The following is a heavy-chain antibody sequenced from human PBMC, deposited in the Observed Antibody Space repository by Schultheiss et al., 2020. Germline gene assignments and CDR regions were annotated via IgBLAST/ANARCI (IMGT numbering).Heavy chain of an antibody. CDR1: GGSVSSGAYY. CDR3: ARHSSSWYGPPDY. D-gene: IGHD6-13*01. Sequence: SETLSLTCTVSGGSVSSGAYYWNWIRQPPGKGLEWLGYISFIGSTYYNPSLKSRVTISVDTSKNQFSLKLSSVTAADTAVYYCARHSSSWYGPPDYWGQGTLVTVSS. J-gene: IGHJ4*02. CDR2: ISFIGST. V-gene: IGHV4-61*08.